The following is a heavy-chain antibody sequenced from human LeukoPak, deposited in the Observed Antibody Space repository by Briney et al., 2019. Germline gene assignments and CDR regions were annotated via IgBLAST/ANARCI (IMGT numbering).Heavy chain of an antibody. CDR3: ARLGDVVVADVPYGMDV. D-gene: IGHD2-15*01. CDR2: IYYSGST. J-gene: IGHJ6*02. CDR1: GGSISSGGYY. V-gene: IGHV4-31*03. Sequence: SETLSLTCTVSGGSISSGGYYWSWIRQHPGKGLEWIVYIYYSGSTYYNPSLKSRVTISVDTSKNQFSLKLSSVTAADTAVYYCARLGDVVVADVPYGMDVWGQGTTVTVSS.